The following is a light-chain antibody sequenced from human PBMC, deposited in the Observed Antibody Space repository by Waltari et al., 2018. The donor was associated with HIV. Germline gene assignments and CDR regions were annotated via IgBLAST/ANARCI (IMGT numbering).Light chain of an antibody. CDR2: DAS. J-gene: IGKJ1*01. CDR1: QSVDGN. Sequence: EIVMTQSPGTLSVSPGERATLSCRASQSVDGNLAWYQQKPGQAPRLLIYDASTRATGVPARFSGSGSGTEFTLTIRSLQSEDFAVYYCQQYNNWPPWTFGQGTKVEIK. V-gene: IGKV3-15*01. CDR3: QQYNNWPPWT.